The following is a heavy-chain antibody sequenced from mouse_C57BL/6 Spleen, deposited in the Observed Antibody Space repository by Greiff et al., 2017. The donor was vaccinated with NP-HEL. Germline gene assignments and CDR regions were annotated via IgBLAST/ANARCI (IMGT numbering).Heavy chain of an antibody. Sequence: VQLQQSGAELARPGASVKLSCKASGYTFTSYGISWVKQRTGQGLEWIGEIYPRSGNTYYNEKFKGKATLTADKSSSTAYMELRSLTSEDSAVYFCARRLYDGYYGFAYWGQVTLVTVSA. CDR2: IYPRSGNT. CDR3: ARRLYDGYYGFAY. D-gene: IGHD2-3*01. J-gene: IGHJ3*01. V-gene: IGHV1-81*01. CDR1: GYTFTSYG.